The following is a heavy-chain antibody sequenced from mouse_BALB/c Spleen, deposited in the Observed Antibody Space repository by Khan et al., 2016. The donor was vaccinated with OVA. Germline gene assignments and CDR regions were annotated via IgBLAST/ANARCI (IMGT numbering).Heavy chain of an antibody. CDR3: ARRCLQWDFDY. Sequence: QVQLMESGAELAKPGASVKMSCKASGYTFINYWILWIKQRPGQGLEWIGYINPSTGYTEYNQNFKDKATLTADKSSSTAYMQLSSLTSDDSAVYDCARRCLQWDFDYWGQGTTLTVSS. CDR2: INPSTGYT. CDR1: GYTFINYW. V-gene: IGHV1-7*01. D-gene: IGHD1-3*01. J-gene: IGHJ2*01.